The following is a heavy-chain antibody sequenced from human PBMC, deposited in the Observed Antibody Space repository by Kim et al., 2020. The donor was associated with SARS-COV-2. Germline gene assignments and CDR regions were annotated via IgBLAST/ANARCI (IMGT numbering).Heavy chain of an antibody. J-gene: IGHJ5*02. V-gene: IGHV4-59*08. Sequence: SETLSLTCTVSGGSISSYYWSWIRQPPGKGLEWIGYIYYSGSTNYNPSLKSRVTISVDTSKNQFSLKLSSVTAADTAVYYCARSRWFDPWGQGTLVTVSS. CDR3: ARSRWFDP. CDR2: IYYSGST. CDR1: GGSISSYY.